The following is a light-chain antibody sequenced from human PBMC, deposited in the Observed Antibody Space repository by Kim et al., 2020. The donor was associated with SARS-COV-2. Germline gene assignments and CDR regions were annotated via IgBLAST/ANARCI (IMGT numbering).Light chain of an antibody. CDR1: QSVSNN. Sequence: SVAPGERAPLFCRASQSVSNNLAWYQQKPGPAPRLLIYGASTRATGIPARFSGSGSGTEFTLTISSLQSEDFAVYCCQQYSNSWTFGQGTKVDIK. CDR3: QQYSNSWT. CDR2: GAS. J-gene: IGKJ1*01. V-gene: IGKV3-15*01.